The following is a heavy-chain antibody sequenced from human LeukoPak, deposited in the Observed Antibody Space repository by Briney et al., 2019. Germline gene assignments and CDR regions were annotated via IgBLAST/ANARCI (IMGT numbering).Heavy chain of an antibody. D-gene: IGHD5-12*01. CDR2: ITGSGGST. CDR1: GFNFSIYA. Sequence: GGSLRLSCSASGFNFSIYAMTWVRQAPGKGLQWVSAITGSGGSTYYAESVKGRFTMSRDNSKNTRYLRMNGLRDEDTAVYYCATLPRGPTGYVGYGGEDYWGQGTLVTVSS. V-gene: IGHV3-23*01. J-gene: IGHJ4*02. CDR3: ATLPRGPTGYVGYGGEDY.